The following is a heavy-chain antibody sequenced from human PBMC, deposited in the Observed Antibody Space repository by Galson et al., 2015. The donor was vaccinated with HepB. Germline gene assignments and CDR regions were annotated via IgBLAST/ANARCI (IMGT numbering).Heavy chain of an antibody. CDR1: GFTFSSYS. CDR3: AREPSSSSGAFDI. CDR2: ISSSSSYI. J-gene: IGHJ3*02. Sequence: SLRLSCAASGFTFSSYSMNWVRQAPGKGLEWVSSISSSSSYIYYADSVKGRFTISRDNAKNSLYLQMNSLRAEDTAVYYCAREPSSSSGAFDIWGQGTMVTVSS. D-gene: IGHD6-6*01. V-gene: IGHV3-21*01.